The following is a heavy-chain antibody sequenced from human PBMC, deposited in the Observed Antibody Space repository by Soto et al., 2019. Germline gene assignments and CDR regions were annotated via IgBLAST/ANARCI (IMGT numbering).Heavy chain of an antibody. D-gene: IGHD2-15*01. CDR1: GFTFSSYA. J-gene: IGHJ6*02. V-gene: IGHV3-23*01. CDR2: ISGSGAST. CDR3: GRTDIVASPAIRKNKYGMDV. Sequence: GGSLRLSCAASGFTFSSYAMSWVRQAPGKGLEWVSAISGSGASTYYADSVKGRFTISRDNSKNTLYLQMNSLRAEDTAVYYCGRTDIVASPAIRKNKYGMDVWGQGTTVTVSS.